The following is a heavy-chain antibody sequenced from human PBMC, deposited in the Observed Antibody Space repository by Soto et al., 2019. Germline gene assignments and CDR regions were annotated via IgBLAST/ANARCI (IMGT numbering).Heavy chain of an antibody. CDR3: ASPNRKVYAPADYYYYGMDV. D-gene: IGHD2-8*01. V-gene: IGHV1-69*13. CDR1: GGTFSSYA. Sequence: ASVKVSCKASGGTFSSYAISWVRQAPGQGLEWMGGIIPIFGTANYAQKFQGRVTITADESTSTAYMELSSLRSEDTAVYYCASPNRKVYAPADYYYYGMDVWGQGTTVTVSS. J-gene: IGHJ6*02. CDR2: IIPIFGTA.